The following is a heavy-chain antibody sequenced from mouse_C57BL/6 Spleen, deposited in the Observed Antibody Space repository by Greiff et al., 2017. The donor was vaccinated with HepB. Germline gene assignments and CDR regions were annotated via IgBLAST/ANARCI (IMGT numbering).Heavy chain of an antibody. V-gene: IGHV5-17*01. D-gene: IGHD4-1*01. CDR3: ARGDWDQGFYAMDY. J-gene: IGHJ4*01. CDR2: ISSGSSTI. Sequence: EVMLVESGGGLVKPGGSLKLSCAASGFTFSDYGMHWVRQAPEKGLEWVAYISSGSSTIYYADTVKGRFTISRDNAKNTLFLQMTSLRSEDTAMYYCARGDWDQGFYAMDYWGQGTSVTVSS. CDR1: GFTFSDYG.